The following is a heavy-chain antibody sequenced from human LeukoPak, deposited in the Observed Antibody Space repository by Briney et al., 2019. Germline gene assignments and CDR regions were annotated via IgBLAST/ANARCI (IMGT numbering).Heavy chain of an antibody. J-gene: IGHJ4*02. CDR3: VREGNELLSKNFDY. Sequence: ASVKVSCKASGFTFTGYYIHWVRQAPGQGLEWMGYVNPHSGGTNSPQKFQGRVTMTTDASISAAYMELSSLISDDTAMYYCVREGNELLSKNFDYWGQGTLVTVSS. CDR1: GFTFTGYY. D-gene: IGHD2-21*02. CDR2: VNPHSGGT. V-gene: IGHV1-2*02.